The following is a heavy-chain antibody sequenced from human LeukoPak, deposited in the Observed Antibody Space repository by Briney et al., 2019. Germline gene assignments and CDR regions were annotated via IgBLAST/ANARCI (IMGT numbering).Heavy chain of an antibody. V-gene: IGHV3-48*04. CDR1: GFKSSHYS. D-gene: IGHD3-10*02. J-gene: IGHJ6*04. Sequence: GWSLRLSCVASGFKSSHYSMNWVRQAPGKGLEWVSYISSSGSTIYYADSVKGRFTISRDNAKNSLYLQMNSLRAEDTAVYYCAELGITMIGGVWGKGTTVTISS. CDR2: ISSSGSTI. CDR3: AELGITMIGGV.